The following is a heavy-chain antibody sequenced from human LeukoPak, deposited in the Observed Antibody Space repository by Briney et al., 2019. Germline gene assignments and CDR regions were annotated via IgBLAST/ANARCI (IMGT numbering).Heavy chain of an antibody. Sequence: SETLSLTCTVSGGSISSYYWSWIRQPPGKGLEWIGYIYYSGSTNYNPSLKSRVTISVDTSKNQFSLKLSSVTAADTAVYYCARGGTLNWFDPWGQGTLVTVSS. CDR3: ARGGTLNWFDP. V-gene: IGHV4-59*08. CDR2: IYYSGST. J-gene: IGHJ5*02. CDR1: GGSISSYY.